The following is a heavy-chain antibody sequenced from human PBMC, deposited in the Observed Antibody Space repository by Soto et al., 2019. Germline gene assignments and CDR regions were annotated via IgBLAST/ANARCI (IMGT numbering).Heavy chain of an antibody. J-gene: IGHJ4*02. D-gene: IGHD6-19*01. CDR3: AKRTFIAVAGTLDY. CDR1: GFTFSSYA. V-gene: IGHV3-23*01. CDR2: ISGSGGST. Sequence: GGSLRLSCAASGFTFSSYAMSWVRQAPGKGLEWVSAISGSGGSTYYADSVKGRFTISRDNSKNTLYLQMNSLRAEDTAVYYCAKRTFIAVAGTLDYWCQGTPVTVSS.